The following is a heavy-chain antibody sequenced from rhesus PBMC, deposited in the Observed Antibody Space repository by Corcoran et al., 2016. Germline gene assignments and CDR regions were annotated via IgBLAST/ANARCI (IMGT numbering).Heavy chain of an antibody. V-gene: IGHV4-122*02. Sequence: QVQLQESGPGLVKPSETLSLTCAVSGYSLSSGYYRSWIRQPPGKGLEWIGYITYSGSTSYNPSLKSRVTISRDTSKNQFSLKLSSVTAADTAVYYCARAGSSGWYIDYWGQGVLVTVSS. J-gene: IGHJ4*01. CDR3: ARAGSSGWYIDY. CDR2: ITYSGST. CDR1: GYSLSSGYYR. D-gene: IGHD6-31*01.